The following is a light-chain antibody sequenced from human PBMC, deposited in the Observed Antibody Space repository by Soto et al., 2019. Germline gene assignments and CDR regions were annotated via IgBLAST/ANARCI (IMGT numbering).Light chain of an antibody. J-gene: IGKJ2*01. CDR2: KAS. CDR1: QSISSW. CDR3: QQYNDYPYT. Sequence: DIPMTQSPSTLSVSVGDRVTITCRASQSISSWLAWYQQKPGTAPKLLIYKASSLESGVPSRFSGSGSGTEFTLTISGLQPDDFGTYYCQQYNDYPYTFGQGTKLEIK. V-gene: IGKV1-5*03.